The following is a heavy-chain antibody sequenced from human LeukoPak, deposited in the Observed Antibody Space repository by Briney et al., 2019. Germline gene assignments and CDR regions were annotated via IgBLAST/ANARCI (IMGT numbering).Heavy chain of an antibody. CDR3: ARHWRRWGSSWI. Sequence: GGSLRLSCAASGFTFSSYGMHWVRQAPGKGLEWVAFIRYDGSNKYYADSVKGRFTISRDNAKNSLYLQMNSLRAEDTAVYYCARHWRRWGSSWIWGQGTLVTVSS. D-gene: IGHD6-13*01. V-gene: IGHV3-30*02. J-gene: IGHJ4*02. CDR1: GFTFSSYG. CDR2: IRYDGSNK.